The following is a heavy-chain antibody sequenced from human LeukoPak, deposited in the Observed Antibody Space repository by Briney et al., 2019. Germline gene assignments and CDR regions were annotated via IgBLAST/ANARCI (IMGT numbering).Heavy chain of an antibody. CDR3: ASHGDYLPDYFDY. CDR1: GFTFSSYW. Sequence: PGGPLRLSCAASGFTFSSYWMSWVRQAPGKGLEWVANIKQDGSEKYYVDSVKGRFTISRDNAKNSLYLQMNSLRAEDTAVYYCASHGDYLPDYFDYWGQGTLVTVSS. D-gene: IGHD4-17*01. CDR2: IKQDGSEK. J-gene: IGHJ4*02. V-gene: IGHV3-7*01.